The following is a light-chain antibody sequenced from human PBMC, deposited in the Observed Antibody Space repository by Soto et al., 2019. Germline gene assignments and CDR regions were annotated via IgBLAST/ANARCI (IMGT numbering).Light chain of an antibody. J-gene: IGKJ2*03. V-gene: IGKV3-20*01. CDR1: QSLSSSY. CDR2: RSS. Sequence: ESVLTQSPRSLSLSPGERATLSCRASQSLSSSYLAWNQQKAGQPPRLLMFRSSDRAAGVPDSFSGIASGKEFTLAISSLEPEDFAVEYCQQCGTKVCFGPGTKVDFK. CDR3: QQCGTKVC.